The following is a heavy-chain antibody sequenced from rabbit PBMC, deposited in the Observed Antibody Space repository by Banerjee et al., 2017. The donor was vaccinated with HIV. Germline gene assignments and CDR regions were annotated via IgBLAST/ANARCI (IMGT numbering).Heavy chain of an antibody. Sequence: QEQLVESGGGLVQPEGSLTLTCTASGFSFSSSYWICWVRQTPGKGLEWTACIYAGSGMTDYASWAKGRFTISKTSSTTVTLQMTSVTAADTATYFCARGGGAGGDGYKLWGPGTLVTVS. CDR1: GFSFSSSYW. CDR3: ARGGGAGGDGYKL. CDR2: IYAGSGMT. V-gene: IGHV1S45*01. D-gene: IGHD2-1*01. J-gene: IGHJ4*01.